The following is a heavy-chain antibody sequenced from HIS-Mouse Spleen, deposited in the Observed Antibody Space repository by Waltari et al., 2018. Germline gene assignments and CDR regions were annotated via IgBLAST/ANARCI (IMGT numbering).Heavy chain of an antibody. J-gene: IGHJ3*02. CDR3: AKASGPNAFDI. CDR2: IWYDGSNK. CDR1: GFTFSSYG. Sequence: QVQLVESGGGVVQPGRSLRLAGAASGFTFSSYGMHWSRLAPGKGLEWVAVIWYDGSNKYYADSVKGRFTISRDNSKNTLYLQMNSLRAEDTAVYYCAKASGPNAFDIWGQGTMVTVSS. V-gene: IGHV3-33*06.